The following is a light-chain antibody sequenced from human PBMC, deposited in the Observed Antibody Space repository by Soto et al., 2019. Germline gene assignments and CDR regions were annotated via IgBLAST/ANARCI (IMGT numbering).Light chain of an antibody. CDR3: QLYSGSPWT. J-gene: IGKJ1*01. V-gene: IGKV3-20*01. CDR1: QSISHKY. Sequence: EIVLTQSPGTLSLSPGERATLSCRASQSISHKYLAWFQKRPGQAPRLLIHGVSIRATGIPDRFSASGFGTEFTLTISRLEPEDFAVYYCQLYSGSPWTFGQGTKVEIK. CDR2: GVS.